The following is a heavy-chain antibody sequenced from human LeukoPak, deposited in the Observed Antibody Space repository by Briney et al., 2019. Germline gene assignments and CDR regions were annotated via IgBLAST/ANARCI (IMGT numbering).Heavy chain of an antibody. Sequence: RASVKVSCKAPGYTFTSYDINLVRQATGQGLEWMGWMNPNSGNTGYAQKFQGRVTMTRNTSISTAYMELSSLRSEDTAVYYCARTEEVTKKYYYGMDVWGQGTTVTVSS. V-gene: IGHV1-8*01. CDR1: GYTFTSYD. CDR3: ARTEEVTKKYYYGMDV. CDR2: MNPNSGNT. D-gene: IGHD5-18*01. J-gene: IGHJ6*02.